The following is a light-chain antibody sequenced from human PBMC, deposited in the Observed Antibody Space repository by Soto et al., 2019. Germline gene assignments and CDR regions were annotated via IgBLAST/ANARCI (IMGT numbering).Light chain of an antibody. CDR1: QNILYSSNNKNY. V-gene: IGKV4-1*01. CDR3: QQYYSPLHT. CDR2: WAS. Sequence: DIVMTQSPDSLAVSLGERATINCKSSQNILYSSNNKNYLAWYQQKPGQPPKLLIYWASTRESGVPHRFSGSGSVTDFTLTISSLQAEDVAVYYCQQYYSPLHTFGGGTKVEIK. J-gene: IGKJ4*01.